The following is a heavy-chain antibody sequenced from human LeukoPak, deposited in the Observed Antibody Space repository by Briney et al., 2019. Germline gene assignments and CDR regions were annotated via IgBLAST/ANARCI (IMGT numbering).Heavy chain of an antibody. V-gene: IGHV4-31*03. J-gene: IGHJ6*02. D-gene: IGHD3-10*01. CDR1: GGSISSGGYY. CDR3: ARDRITMVRARSFYGMDL. Sequence: SETLSLTCTVSGGSISSGGYYWSWIRQHPGKGLEWIGYIYYSGSTYYNPSLKSRVTISVDTSKNQFSLKLSSVTAADTAVYYCARDRITMVRARSFYGMDLWGQGTTVTVSS. CDR2: IYYSGST.